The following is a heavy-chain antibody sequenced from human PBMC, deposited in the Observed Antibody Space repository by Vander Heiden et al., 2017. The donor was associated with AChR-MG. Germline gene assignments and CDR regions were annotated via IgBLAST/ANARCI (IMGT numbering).Heavy chain of an antibody. CDR2: MNPNSGNT. CDR3: ARDPKNYDFWSGYYTPYYYYGMDV. V-gene: IGHV1-8*01. Sequence: QVQLVQSGAEVKKPGASVKVSCKASGYTFTSYDINWVRQATGQGLEWMGWMNPNSGNTGYAQKFQGRVTMTRNTSISTAYMELSSLRSEDTAVYYCARDPKNYDFWSGYYTPYYYYGMDVWGQGTTVTVSS. D-gene: IGHD3-3*01. J-gene: IGHJ6*02. CDR1: GYTFTSYD.